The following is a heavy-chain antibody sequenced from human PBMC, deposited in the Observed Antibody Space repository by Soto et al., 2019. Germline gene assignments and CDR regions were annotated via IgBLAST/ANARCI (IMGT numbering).Heavy chain of an antibody. J-gene: IGHJ6*02. CDR2: INVDGTET. CDR3: ARDKEVLLTNYGMAV. Sequence: PERSLRLSCTSPRFTFGSYWMHWGRQAPGKGLVWVSDINVDGTETWYADSVKGRFTISRDNDKKTLYLHMTGLRVDDTGVYYCARDKEVLLTNYGMAVWGQGTTVTVSS. V-gene: IGHV3-74*01. CDR1: RFTFGSYW.